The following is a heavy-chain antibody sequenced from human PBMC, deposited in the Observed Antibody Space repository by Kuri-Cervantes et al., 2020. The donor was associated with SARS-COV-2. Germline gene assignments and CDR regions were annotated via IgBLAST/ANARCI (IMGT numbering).Heavy chain of an antibody. D-gene: IGHD3-3*01. CDR2: IYYSGST. Sequence: SETLSLTCAVSGGSISSGGYSWSWIRQPPGKGLEWIGYIYYSGSTYYNPSLKSRVTISVDTSKNQFSLKLSSVTAADTAVYYCARGVLYYYYMDVWGKGTTVTVSS. CDR1: GGSISSGGYS. CDR3: ARGVLYYYYMDV. J-gene: IGHJ6*03. V-gene: IGHV4-30-4*07.